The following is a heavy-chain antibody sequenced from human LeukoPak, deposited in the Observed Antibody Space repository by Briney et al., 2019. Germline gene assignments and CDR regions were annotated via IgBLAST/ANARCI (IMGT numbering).Heavy chain of an antibody. CDR1: GFTFSSYG. V-gene: IGHV3-30*02. CDR2: IRYDGSNK. J-gene: IGHJ4*02. CDR3: AKDRFGYGGNSGSAPYY. D-gene: IGHD4-23*01. Sequence: GGSLRLSCAASGFTFSSYGMHWVRQAPGKGLEWVAFIRYDGSNKYYADSVKGRFTISRDNPKNTLYLQMNSLRAEDTAVYYCAKDRFGYGGNSGSAPYYWGQGTLVTVSS.